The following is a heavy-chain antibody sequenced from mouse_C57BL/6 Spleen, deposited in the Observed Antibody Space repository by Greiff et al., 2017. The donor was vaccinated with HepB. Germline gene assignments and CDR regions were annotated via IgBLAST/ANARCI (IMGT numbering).Heavy chain of an antibody. CDR3: ARRGDYYGSSYDYAMDY. V-gene: IGHV5-17*01. CDR2: ISSGSSTI. Sequence: EVQLVESGGGLVKPGGSLKLSCAASGFTFSDYGMHWVRQAPEKGLEWVAYISSGSSTIYYADTVKGRFTISRDNAKNTLFLQMTSLRSEDTAMYYCARRGDYYGSSYDYAMDYWGQGTSVTVSS. CDR1: GFTFSDYG. D-gene: IGHD1-1*01. J-gene: IGHJ4*01.